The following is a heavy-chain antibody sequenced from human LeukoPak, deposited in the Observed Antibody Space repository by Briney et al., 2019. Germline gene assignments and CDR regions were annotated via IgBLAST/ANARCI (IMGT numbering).Heavy chain of an antibody. CDR1: GGSFSGYY. CDR3: ARRIAVTGSFDY. D-gene: IGHD6-19*01. V-gene: IGHV4-39*01. CDR2: IYYSGST. Sequence: SETLSLTCAVYGGSFSGYYWGWIRQPPGKGLEWIGSIYYSGSTYYNPSLKSRVTISLDTSKNQLSLKLSSVTAADTAVYYCARRIAVTGSFDYWGQGTLVTVSS. J-gene: IGHJ4*02.